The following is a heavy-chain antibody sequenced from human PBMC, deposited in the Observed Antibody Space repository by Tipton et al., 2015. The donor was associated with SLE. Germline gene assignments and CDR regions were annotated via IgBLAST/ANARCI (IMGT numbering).Heavy chain of an antibody. CDR3: ARGDCSSTSCLDY. V-gene: IGHV4-39*07. Sequence: TLSLTCTVSGGSISSYYWGWIRQPPGKGLEWIGSIYYSGSTYYNPSLKSRVTISVDTSKNQFSLKLSSVTAADTAVYYCARGDCSSTSCLDYWGQGTLVTVSS. D-gene: IGHD2-2*01. CDR2: IYYSGST. J-gene: IGHJ4*02. CDR1: GGSISSYY.